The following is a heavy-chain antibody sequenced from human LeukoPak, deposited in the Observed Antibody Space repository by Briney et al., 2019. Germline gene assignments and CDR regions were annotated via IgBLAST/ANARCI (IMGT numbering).Heavy chain of an antibody. CDR1: GGSISSYY. D-gene: IGHD6-13*01. CDR3: ARFIAAAGIAFDY. CDR2: IYYSGST. J-gene: IGHJ4*02. Sequence: SETLSLTCTVSGGSISSYYWSWIRQPPGKGLEWIGYIYYSGSTNYNPTLKSRVTISVDTSKNQFSLKLSSVTAADTAVYYCARFIAAAGIAFDYWGQGTLVTVSS. V-gene: IGHV4-59*08.